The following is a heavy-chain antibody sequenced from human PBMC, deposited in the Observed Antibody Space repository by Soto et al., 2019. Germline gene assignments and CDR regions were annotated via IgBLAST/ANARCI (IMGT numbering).Heavy chain of an antibody. J-gene: IGHJ4*02. Sequence: GGSLRLSCAASGFTFSSYAMHWVRQAPGKGLEWVAVISYDGSNKYYADSVKGRFTISRDNSKNTLYLQMNSLRAEDTAVYYCARDHRYSYGSLDYWGQGTLVTVSS. D-gene: IGHD5-18*01. CDR3: ARDHRYSYGSLDY. V-gene: IGHV3-30-3*01. CDR2: ISYDGSNK. CDR1: GFTFSSYA.